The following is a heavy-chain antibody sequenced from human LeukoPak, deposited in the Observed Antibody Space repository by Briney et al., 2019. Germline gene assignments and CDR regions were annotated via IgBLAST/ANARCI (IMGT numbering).Heavy chain of an antibody. Sequence: ASVKVSCKASGYTFIDYYMHWVRQAPGQGLEWMGRINTNSGGTNYAQNFQGRVTMTRDSSISTASMELSRLTSDDTAVYYCAGGPYYDFRLGYWGQGTLVAVSS. CDR2: INTNSGGT. J-gene: IGHJ4*02. CDR3: AGGPYYDFRLGY. CDR1: GYTFIDYY. D-gene: IGHD3-3*01. V-gene: IGHV1-2*06.